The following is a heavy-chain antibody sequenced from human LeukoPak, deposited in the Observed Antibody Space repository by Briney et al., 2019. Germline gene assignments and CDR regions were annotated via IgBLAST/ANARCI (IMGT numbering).Heavy chain of an antibody. CDR3: ARDFWELDY. V-gene: IGHV3-48*03. CDR1: GFTFSTYE. CDR2: ITSSGSTI. D-gene: IGHD1-26*01. J-gene: IGHJ4*02. Sequence: GGSLRLSCAASGFTFSTYEMNWVRQAPGKGLEWVSYITSSGSTIYYADSVKGRFTISRDNARNSLYLQMNSLRAEDTAVYYCARDFWELDYWGQGTLVTVSS.